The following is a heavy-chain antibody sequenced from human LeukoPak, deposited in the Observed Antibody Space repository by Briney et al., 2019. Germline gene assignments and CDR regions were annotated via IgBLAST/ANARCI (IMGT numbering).Heavy chain of an antibody. D-gene: IGHD3-22*01. J-gene: IGHJ4*02. CDR1: GYTFTSYG. Sequence: GASVTVSCKASGYTFTSYGISWVRQAPGQGLEWMGWISAYNGNTNYAQKLQGRVTMTTDTSTSTAYMELRSLRSDDTAVYYCARGGSYYDSSGPFSDYWGQGTLVTVSS. V-gene: IGHV1-18*01. CDR2: ISAYNGNT. CDR3: ARGGSYYDSSGPFSDY.